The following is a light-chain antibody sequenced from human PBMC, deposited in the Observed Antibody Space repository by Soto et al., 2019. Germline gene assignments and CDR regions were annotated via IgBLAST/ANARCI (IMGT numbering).Light chain of an antibody. J-gene: IGKJ1*01. CDR2: DAS. CDR3: QQRSNSPQT. V-gene: IGKV3-11*01. Sequence: EIVLTHSPGTLSLCPGERATLSCRASQSVSSYLAWYQQKPGQAPRLLIYDASNRATGIPARFSGSGSGTDFTLTISSLAPEDFAVYYCQQRSNSPQTFGQGTKVDIK. CDR1: QSVSSY.